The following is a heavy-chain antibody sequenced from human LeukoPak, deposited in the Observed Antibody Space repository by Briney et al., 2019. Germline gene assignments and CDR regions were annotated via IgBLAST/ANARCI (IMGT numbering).Heavy chain of an antibody. D-gene: IGHD3-10*02. J-gene: IGHJ4*02. CDR1: GFTFSSYG. CDR2: LSNTGNI. V-gene: IGHV3-48*01. CDR3: ARRGDSPMIGDH. Sequence: PGGSLRLSCAASGFTFSSYGMNWVRQAPGKGLEWLSYLSNTGNIHYAQSVKGRFTISRDNAKNSLHLQMDGLRAEDTAVYYCARRGDSPMIGDHWGQGILVTVAS.